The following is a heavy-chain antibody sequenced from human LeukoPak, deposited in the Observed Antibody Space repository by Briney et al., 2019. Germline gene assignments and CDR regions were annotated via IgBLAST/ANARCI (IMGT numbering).Heavy chain of an antibody. Sequence: ASVKVSCKASGYTFTSYDINWVRQATGQGLEWMGWMNPNSGNTGYAQKFQGRVTMTRNTSISTAYMELSSLRSEDTAVYYCARGLSLSYYDFWSGYYSKYNWFDPWGQGTLVTVSS. V-gene: IGHV1-8*01. J-gene: IGHJ5*02. D-gene: IGHD3-3*01. CDR2: MNPNSGNT. CDR1: GYTFTSYD. CDR3: ARGLSLSYYDFWSGYYSKYNWFDP.